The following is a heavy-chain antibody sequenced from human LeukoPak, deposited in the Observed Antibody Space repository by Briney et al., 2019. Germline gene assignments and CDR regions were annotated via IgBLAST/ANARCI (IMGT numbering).Heavy chain of an antibody. CDR2: IYYKGYT. V-gene: IGHV4-39*07. CDR1: GGSISSRSYF. CDR3: ARVGERYHGGRVFDY. Sequence: SETLSLTCTVSGGSISSRSYFWGWIRQPPGKGLEWIGSIYYKGYTYFNPSLKSRVTISEDTSKNQFSLKLNSLTAADTAVYYCARVGERYHGGRVFDYWGQGTLVTVSS. J-gene: IGHJ4*02. D-gene: IGHD3-16*01.